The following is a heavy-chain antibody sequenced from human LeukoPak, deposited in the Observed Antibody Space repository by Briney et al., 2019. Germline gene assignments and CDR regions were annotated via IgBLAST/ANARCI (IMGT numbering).Heavy chain of an antibody. J-gene: IGHJ6*03. CDR3: ARDLYSSSWYNYYYYYMDV. V-gene: IGHV4-4*07. CDR2: IYTSGST. D-gene: IGHD6-13*01. CDR1: GGSISSYY. Sequence: PSETLSLTCTVSGGSISSYYWSWIRQPAGKGLEWIGRIYTSGSTNYNPSPKSRVTMSVDTSKNQFSLKLSSVTAADTAVYYCARDLYSSSWYNYYYYYMDVWGKGTTVTVSS.